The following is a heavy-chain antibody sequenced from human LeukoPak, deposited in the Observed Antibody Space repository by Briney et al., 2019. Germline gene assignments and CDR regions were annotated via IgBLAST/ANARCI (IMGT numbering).Heavy chain of an antibody. CDR3: ARGYSSSWYPCGMDV. J-gene: IGHJ6*02. CDR1: GGTFSSYA. V-gene: IGHV1-69*13. CDR2: IIPIFGTA. D-gene: IGHD6-13*01. Sequence: SVKVSCKASGGTFSSYAISWVRQAPGQGLEWMGGIIPIFGTANYAQKFQGRVTTTADESTSTAYMELSSLRSEDTAVYYCARGYSSSWYPCGMDVWGQGTTVTVSS.